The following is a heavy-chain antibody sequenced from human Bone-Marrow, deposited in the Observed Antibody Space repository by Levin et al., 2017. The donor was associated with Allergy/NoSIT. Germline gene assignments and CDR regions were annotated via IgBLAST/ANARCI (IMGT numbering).Heavy chain of an antibody. CDR1: GFTFSSYG. CDR2: ISYDGSNK. V-gene: IGHV3-30*18. J-gene: IGHJ4*02. D-gene: IGHD1-20*01. Sequence: PSETLSLTCAASGFTFSSYGMHWVRQAPGKGLEWVAVISYDGSNKYYADSVKGRFTISRDNSKNTLYLQMNSLRAEDTAVYYCAKVLTGPFDYWGQGTLVTVSS. CDR3: AKVLTGPFDY.